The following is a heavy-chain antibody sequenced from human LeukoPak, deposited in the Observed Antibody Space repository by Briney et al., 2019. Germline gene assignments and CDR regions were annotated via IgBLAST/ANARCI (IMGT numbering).Heavy chain of an antibody. CDR3: ARRSPEYYYYAMDV. V-gene: IGHV3-21*01. CDR2: VSSTSGYI. D-gene: IGHD1-14*01. J-gene: IGHJ6*02. Sequence: GGSLRLSCAASGFTFSSYAMSWVRQAPGKGLEWVSSVSSTSGYIYYADSVKGRFTISRDNSKNSVYLQMNSLRAEDTAVYYCARRSPEYYYYAMDVWGQGTTVTVSS. CDR1: GFTFSSYA.